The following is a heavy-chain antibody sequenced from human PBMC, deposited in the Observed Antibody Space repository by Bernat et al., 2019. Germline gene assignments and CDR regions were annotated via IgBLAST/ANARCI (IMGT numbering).Heavy chain of an antibody. CDR3: AKGVDGGNWDYFDY. Sequence: QVQLVESGGGVVQPGRSLRLSCAASGFTFSSYGMHWVRQAPGKGLEWVAVISYDGSNKYYADSVKGRFTISRDNSKNTLYLQMNSLRAEDTAVYYCAKGVDGGNWDYFDYWGQGTLGTVSS. J-gene: IGHJ4*02. D-gene: IGHD2-15*01. V-gene: IGHV3-30*18. CDR1: GFTFSSYG. CDR2: ISYDGSNK.